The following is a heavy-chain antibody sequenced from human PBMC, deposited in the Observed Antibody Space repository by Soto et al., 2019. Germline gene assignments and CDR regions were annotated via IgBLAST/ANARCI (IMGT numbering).Heavy chain of an antibody. Sequence: LRLSCVVSAFTSRNYAIHWIRQAPGKGLEWVSGFDFNSGRAGYADSVKGRFTISRDNAKNSLSLEMKSLRVEDTALYYCTKDLVPGGADVWGQGTTVTVSS. J-gene: IGHJ6*02. CDR2: FDFNSGRA. D-gene: IGHD3-16*01. CDR1: AFTSRNYA. CDR3: TKDLVPGGADV. V-gene: IGHV3-9*02.